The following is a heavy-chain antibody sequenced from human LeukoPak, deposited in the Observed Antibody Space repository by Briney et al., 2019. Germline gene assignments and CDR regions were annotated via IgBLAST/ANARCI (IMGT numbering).Heavy chain of an antibody. J-gene: IGHJ4*02. CDR1: GFTFSGYD. V-gene: IGHV3-33*01. CDR3: ATPSWDCSSTSCYFDY. Sequence: QPGGSLRLSCAASGFTFSGYDMHWVRQAPGKGLEWVAVIWYDGSNKYYADSAKGRFTISRDNSKNTLYLQMNSLRAEDTAVYYFATPSWDCSSTSCYFDYWGQGSLVTVSS. D-gene: IGHD2-2*01. CDR2: IWYDGSNK.